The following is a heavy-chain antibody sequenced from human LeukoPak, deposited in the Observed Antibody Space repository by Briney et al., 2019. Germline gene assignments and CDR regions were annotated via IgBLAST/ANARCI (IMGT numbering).Heavy chain of an antibody. V-gene: IGHV4-34*01. CDR2: INHSGST. D-gene: IGHD3-3*01. CDR1: GFTFSSYA. J-gene: IGHJ4*02. Sequence: PGGSLRLSCAASGFTFSSYAMSWIRQPPGKGLEWIGEINHSGSTNYNPSLKSRVTISVDTSKNQFSLKLSSVTAADTAVYYCARTGKSNDFWSGYYRVYFDYWGQGTLVTVS. CDR3: ARTGKSNDFWSGYYRVYFDY.